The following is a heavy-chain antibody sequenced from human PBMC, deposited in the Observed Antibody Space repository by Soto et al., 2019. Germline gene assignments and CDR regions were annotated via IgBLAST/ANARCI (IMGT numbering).Heavy chain of an antibody. D-gene: IGHD4-17*01. J-gene: IGHJ4*02. CDR2: INLSGGT. Sequence: QVQLQQWGAGLLKPSETLSLTCGVYGGSFSGYYWSWIRQPPGKGLEWIGEINLSGGTNHNQVLKSRVKMSVDTSKNQFSLKLSSVTAADTAIYYCARGRRSTGVGYWGQGTLVTVSS. V-gene: IGHV4-34*02. CDR3: ARGRRSTGVGY. CDR1: GGSFSGYY.